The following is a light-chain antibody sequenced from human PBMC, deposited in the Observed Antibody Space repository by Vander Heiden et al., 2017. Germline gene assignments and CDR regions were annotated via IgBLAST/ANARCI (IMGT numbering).Light chain of an antibody. CDR3: QHYKSFPYT. CDR1: RSIDFY. Sequence: DLQINQSPSTLSATVGDRVSITCRASRSIDFYWGWYHQRAREAPQLLVYEASNVGSGVPSRLSGSGSGTEFTLTISSLEPCDIGTYYCQHYKSFPYTFGQGTKLEIK. V-gene: IGKV1-5*03. CDR2: EAS. J-gene: IGKJ2*01.